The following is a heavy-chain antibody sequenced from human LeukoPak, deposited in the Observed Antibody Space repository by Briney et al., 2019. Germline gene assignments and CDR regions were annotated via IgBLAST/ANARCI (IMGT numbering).Heavy chain of an antibody. Sequence: RASVKVSCKASGGTFSSYAISWVRQAPGQGLEWMGRIIPILGIANYAQKFQGRVTITADKSTSTAYMELSSLRSEDTAVCYCARVLCTNGVCFGSDYYYYYGMDVWGQGTTVTVSS. D-gene: IGHD2-8*01. J-gene: IGHJ6*02. CDR3: ARVLCTNGVCFGSDYYYYYGMDV. CDR2: IIPILGIA. CDR1: GGTFSSYA. V-gene: IGHV1-69*04.